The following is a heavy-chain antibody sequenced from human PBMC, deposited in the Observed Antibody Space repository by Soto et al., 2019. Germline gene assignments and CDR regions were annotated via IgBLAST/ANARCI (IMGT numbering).Heavy chain of an antibody. CDR3: ARGSVVVAATMGESGMDV. CDR1: GFTFSSYG. CDR2: IWYDGSNK. J-gene: IGHJ6*02. D-gene: IGHD2-15*01. V-gene: IGHV3-33*01. Sequence: QVQLVESGGGVVQPGRSLRLSCAASGFTFSSYGMHWVRQAPGKGLEWVAVIWYDGSNKYYADSVKGRFTISRDNSKNTLYLQMNSLRVEDTAVYYCARGSVVVAATMGESGMDVWGQGTTVTVSS.